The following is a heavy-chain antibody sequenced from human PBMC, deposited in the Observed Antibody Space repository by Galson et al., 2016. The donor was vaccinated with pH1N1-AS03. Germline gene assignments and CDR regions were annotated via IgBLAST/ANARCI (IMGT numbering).Heavy chain of an antibody. CDR3: ARDGPGIVRANAH. CDR1: GDSFSSYA. CDR2: IIPIFGKP. D-gene: IGHD1-14*01. V-gene: IGHV1-69*05. Sequence: SGDSFSSYAFTWVRLAPGQGLEWMGGIIPIFGKPQYAQKFQGRVTITTDESTTTAYMDLSSLISDDTAMYYCARDGPGIVRANAHWGQGTLVTVSS. J-gene: IGHJ1*01.